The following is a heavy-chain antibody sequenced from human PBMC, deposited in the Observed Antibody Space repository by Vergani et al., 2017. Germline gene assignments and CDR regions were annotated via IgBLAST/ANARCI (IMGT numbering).Heavy chain of an antibody. CDR1: GFTVSSNY. J-gene: IGHJ6*02. D-gene: IGHD1-26*01. CDR2: IYSGGST. V-gene: IGHV3-53*01. Sequence: EVQLVESGGGLIQPGGSLRLSCAASGFTVSSNYMSWVRQAPGKGLEWVSVIYSGGSTYYADSVKGRFTISRDNAKNTLYLQMNSLRAEDTAVYYCARWELLRGHNYYYYGMDVWGQGTTVTVSS. CDR3: ARWELLRGHNYYYYGMDV.